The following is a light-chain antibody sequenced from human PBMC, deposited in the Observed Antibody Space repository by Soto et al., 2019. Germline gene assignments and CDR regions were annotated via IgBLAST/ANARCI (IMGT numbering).Light chain of an antibody. CDR3: QSFDKSLSGSV. V-gene: IGLV1-40*01. CDR2: DNT. Sequence: QSVLTQAPSVSGAPGQRVTISCTGSTSNIGAHFDVHWYQQLPGTAPKLVIYDNTHRLSGVPDRFSASKSGTSASLTITGLQAEDEADYYCQSFDKSLSGSVFGGGTKVTVL. CDR1: TSNIGAHFD. J-gene: IGLJ3*02.